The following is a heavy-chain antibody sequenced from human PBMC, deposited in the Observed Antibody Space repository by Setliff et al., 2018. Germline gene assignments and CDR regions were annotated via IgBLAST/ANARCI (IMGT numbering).Heavy chain of an antibody. J-gene: IGHJ4*02. V-gene: IGHV4-4*07. Sequence: PSETLSLTCTVSGGSISSYYWSWIRQPAGRGLEWIGHFHTGGATDYNRSLKSRVTISLDSSKHQFSLRLSSVTAADAAVYFGARESATIGEFPLYYFDKWGQGIPVTVSS. CDR2: FHTGGAT. CDR1: GGSISSYY. CDR3: ARESATIGEFPLYYFDK. D-gene: IGHD3-10*01.